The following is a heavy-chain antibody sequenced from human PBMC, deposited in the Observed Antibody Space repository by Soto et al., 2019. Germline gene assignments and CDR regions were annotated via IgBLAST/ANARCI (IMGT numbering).Heavy chain of an antibody. CDR2: ISGSGGST. CDR1: GFTFSSYA. D-gene: IGHD6-13*01. CDR3: AKPYSSSLYGMDV. Sequence: EVQLLESGGGLVQPGGSLRLSCAASGFTFSSYAMSWVRQAPGKGLEWVSAISGSGGSTYYADSVKGRFTISRDNSQNTLYLQMNSLRAEDTAVYYCAKPYSSSLYGMDVWGQGTTVTVSS. J-gene: IGHJ6*02. V-gene: IGHV3-23*01.